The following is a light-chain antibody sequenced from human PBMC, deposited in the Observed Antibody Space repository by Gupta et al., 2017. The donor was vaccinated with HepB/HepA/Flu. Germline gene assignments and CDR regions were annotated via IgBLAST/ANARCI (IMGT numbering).Light chain of an antibody. V-gene: IGKV1-39*01. CDR2: AAS. CDR1: QSISSY. CDR3: QQSYSTLT. Sequence: DIQMTQSPSSLSASVGDRVTITCRASQSISSYLNWYQQKPWKAPKLLIYAASSLQSGVPSRFSGSGSGKYFTLTISSLQPEDFATYYCQQSYSTLTFGGGTKVEIK. J-gene: IGKJ4*01.